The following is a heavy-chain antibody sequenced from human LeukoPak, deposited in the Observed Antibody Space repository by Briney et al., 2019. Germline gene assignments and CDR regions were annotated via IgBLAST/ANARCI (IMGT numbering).Heavy chain of an antibody. CDR3: ARWRQRDWYFDL. J-gene: IGHJ2*01. CDR2: IGTAGDT. V-gene: IGHV3-13*04. D-gene: IGHD6-25*01. Sequence: GGSLRLSCAASGFTFSSYDMHWVRQATGKGLEWVSAIGTAGDTYYPGSVKGRFTISRENAKNSLYLQMNSLRAGDTAVYYCARWRQRDWYFDLWGRGTLVTVSS. CDR1: GFTFSSYD.